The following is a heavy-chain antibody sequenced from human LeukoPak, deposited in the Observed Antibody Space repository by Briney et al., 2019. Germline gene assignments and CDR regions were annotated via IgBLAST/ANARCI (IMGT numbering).Heavy chain of an antibody. D-gene: IGHD3-22*01. J-gene: IGHJ4*02. V-gene: IGHV3-7*01. CDR1: GFTFSSYW. Sequence: GGSLRLSCAASGFTFSSYWMSWVRQAPGKGLEWVANIKQDGSEKYYVDSVKGRFTISRDNAKNSLYLQMNSLRAEDTAVYYCARDYYDSSGFFDYWGQGTLVTVSS. CDR2: IKQDGSEK. CDR3: ARDYYDSSGFFDY.